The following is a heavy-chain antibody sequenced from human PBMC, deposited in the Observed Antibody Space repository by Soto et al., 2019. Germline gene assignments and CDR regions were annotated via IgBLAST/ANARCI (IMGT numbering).Heavy chain of an antibody. CDR1: GGTFSHYT. J-gene: IGHJ4*02. D-gene: IGHD2-15*01. CDR3: AREGYCSGGSCFRSFQY. Sequence: HVQLVQSGAEVKKPGSSVKVSCKVSGGTFSHYTITWVRQAPGQGLEWMGRIIPLAEITDYTQKFQGRVTITADISTSTAYMELNGLRSEDTAVYYCAREGYCSGGSCFRSFQYWGQGSMVTVSS. V-gene: IGHV1-69*08. CDR2: IIPLAEIT.